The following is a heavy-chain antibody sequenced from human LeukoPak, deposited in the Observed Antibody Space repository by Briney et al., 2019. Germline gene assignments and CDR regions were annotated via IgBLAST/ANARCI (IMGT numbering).Heavy chain of an antibody. CDR3: VGDGGGTTPYDC. D-gene: IGHD1-7*01. CDR2: ISPDGRNI. Sequence: GGSLRLSCAASGFTLSDYWMNWVRQAPGKGPVWVSHISPDGRNIAYADSVKGRFTISRDSAKNTLYLQMNSLRVGDTAVYYCVGDGGGTTPYDCWGQGTLVTVS. CDR1: GFTLSDYW. J-gene: IGHJ4*02. V-gene: IGHV3-74*01.